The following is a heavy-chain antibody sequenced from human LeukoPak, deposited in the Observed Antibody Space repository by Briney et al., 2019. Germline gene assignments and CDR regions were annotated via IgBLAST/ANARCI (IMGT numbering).Heavy chain of an antibody. Sequence: PGGSLRLSCAASGFTFSSYSMNWVRQAPGKGLEWVSSISSSSSYIYYADSVKGRFTISGDNAKNSLYLQMNSLRAEDTAVYYCARGMIVVVYNFDYWGQGTLVTVSS. J-gene: IGHJ4*02. CDR2: ISSSSSYI. CDR1: GFTFSSYS. D-gene: IGHD3-22*01. CDR3: ARGMIVVVYNFDY. V-gene: IGHV3-21*01.